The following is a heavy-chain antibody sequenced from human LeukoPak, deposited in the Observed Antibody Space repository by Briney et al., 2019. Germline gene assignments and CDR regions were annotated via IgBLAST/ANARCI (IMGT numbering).Heavy chain of an antibody. CDR3: ATETYYYDSSGYYYVFDY. V-gene: IGHV1-24*01. Sequence: EASVKVSCKVSGYTLTELSMHWVRQAPGKGLEWMGGFDPEDGETIYAQKFQGRVTMTEDTSTDTAYMELSSMRSEDPAVYYCATETYYYDSSGYYYVFDYWGQGTLVTVSS. CDR1: GYTLTELS. CDR2: FDPEDGET. J-gene: IGHJ4*02. D-gene: IGHD3-22*01.